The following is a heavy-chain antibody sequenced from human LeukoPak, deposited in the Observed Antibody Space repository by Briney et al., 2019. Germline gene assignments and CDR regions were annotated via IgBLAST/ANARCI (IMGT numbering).Heavy chain of an antibody. J-gene: IGHJ5*02. CDR2: ISAYNGNT. CDR3: ARALSGYQLLLGWFDP. CDR1: GYTFTSYG. Sequence: ASVKVSCKASGYTFTSYGISWVRQAPGQGLEWMGWISAYNGNTNYAQKLQGRVTMTTDTSTSTAYMELRSLRSDDTAVYYWARALSGYQLLLGWFDPWGQGTLVTVSS. V-gene: IGHV1-18*01. D-gene: IGHD2-2*01.